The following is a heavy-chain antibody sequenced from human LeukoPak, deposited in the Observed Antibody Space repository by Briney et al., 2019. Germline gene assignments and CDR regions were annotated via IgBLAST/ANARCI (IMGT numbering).Heavy chain of an antibody. Sequence: ASVKVSCKASGYTFTGYYMHWVRQAPGQGLEWMGWINPNSGGTNYAQKFQGRVTMTRDTSISTAYMELSRLRSDDTAVYYCARDSTPTYYSGTYYFEYWGQGTLVTVSS. CDR1: GYTFTGYY. V-gene: IGHV1-2*02. CDR2: INPNSGGT. D-gene: IGHD1-26*01. CDR3: ARDSTPTYYSGTYYFEY. J-gene: IGHJ4*02.